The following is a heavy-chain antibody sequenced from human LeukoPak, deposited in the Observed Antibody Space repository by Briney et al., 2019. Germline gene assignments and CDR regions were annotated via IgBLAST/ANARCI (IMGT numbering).Heavy chain of an antibody. V-gene: IGHV4-39*07. CDR3: ARAVMVTSVYLDV. CDR1: GGSISSSSYY. D-gene: IGHD2-21*02. CDR2: IYYSGST. Sequence: SETLSLTCTVSGGSISSSSYYWGWIRQPPGKGLDWIGSIYYSGSTYYNESLKSRVTISVATSKNQVSLKLSSVTAADTAVYYCARAVMVTSVYLDVWGNGATVIVSS. J-gene: IGHJ6*03.